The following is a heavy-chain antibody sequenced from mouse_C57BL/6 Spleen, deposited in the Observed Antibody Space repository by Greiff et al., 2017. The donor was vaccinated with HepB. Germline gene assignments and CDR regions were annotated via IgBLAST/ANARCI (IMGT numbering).Heavy chain of an antibody. CDR1: GYSITSGYY. CDR2: ISYDGSN. J-gene: IGHJ2*01. D-gene: IGHD4-1*01. V-gene: IGHV3-6*01. CDR3: ARDLGRYYFDY. Sequence: ESGPGLVKPSQSLSLTCSVTGYSITSGYYWNWIRQFPGNKLEWMGYISYDGSNNYNPSLKNRISITRDTSKNQFFLKLNSVTTEDTATYYCARDLGRYYFDYWGQGTTLTVSS.